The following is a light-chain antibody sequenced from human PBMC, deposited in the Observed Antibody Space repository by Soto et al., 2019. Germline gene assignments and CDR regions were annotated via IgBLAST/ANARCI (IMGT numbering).Light chain of an antibody. CDR2: GAY. Sequence: IVLTQSPGTLSLSPGERATLSCRASQSVSATYLAWYQQKPGQAPRLLIYGAYSRATGIPDRFSGSGSGTDFTLTISRVEPEDFAVYYCQQYGSSPPYSFGQGTKLEIK. V-gene: IGKV3-20*01. J-gene: IGKJ2*03. CDR1: QSVSATY. CDR3: QQYGSSPPYS.